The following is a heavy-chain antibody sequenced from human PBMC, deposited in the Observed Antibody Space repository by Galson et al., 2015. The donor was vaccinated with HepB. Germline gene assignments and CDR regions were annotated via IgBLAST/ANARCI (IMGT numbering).Heavy chain of an antibody. Sequence: SVKVSCKASGYTFTDHHLYWVRQAPGQGLQWMGRINPNSGGTKYEQKFQGRVTMTRDTSISTAYMEVSSLRSDDTAVYYCARGDRGSSDAFDIWGQGTMVTVSS. CDR2: INPNSGGT. J-gene: IGHJ3*02. CDR3: ARGDRGSSDAFDI. CDR1: GYTFTDHH. D-gene: IGHD1-26*01. V-gene: IGHV1-2*06.